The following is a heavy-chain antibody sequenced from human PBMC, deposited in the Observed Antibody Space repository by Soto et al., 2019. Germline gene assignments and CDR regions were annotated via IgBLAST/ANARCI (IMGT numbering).Heavy chain of an antibody. CDR1: GFSFSSYS. V-gene: IGHV3-48*02. D-gene: IGHD6-19*01. Sequence: EVQLVESGGGLVQHGQSLRVSCAASGFSFSSYSMNWVRQAPGKGLEWISYISSSKTYIWYADSVKGRFTISRDNAKNSLSLQMYSLRDEDTAVYYCVRDSGWAFDIWGLGTMVTVSS. CDR2: ISSSKTYI. CDR3: VRDSGWAFDI. J-gene: IGHJ3*02.